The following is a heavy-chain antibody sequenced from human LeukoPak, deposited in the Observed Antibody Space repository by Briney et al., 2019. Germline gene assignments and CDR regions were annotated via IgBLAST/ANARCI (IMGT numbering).Heavy chain of an antibody. V-gene: IGHV1-2*02. D-gene: IGHD3-3*01. CDR1: GCTFTGYY. CDR3: ARAPAGGPLRFFDY. CDR2: IHPNSGGT. Sequence: ASVKVPCKASGCTFTGYYIHWVRQAPGQGLEWMGWIHPNSGGTNFAQKFQGRVTMTRDSSISTAYMEVSSLRSDDTAVYYCARAPAGGPLRFFDYWGQGTLVTVSS. J-gene: IGHJ4*02.